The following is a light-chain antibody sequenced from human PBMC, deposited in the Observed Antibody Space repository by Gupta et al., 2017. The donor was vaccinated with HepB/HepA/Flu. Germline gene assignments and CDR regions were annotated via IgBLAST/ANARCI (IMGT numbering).Light chain of an antibody. CDR3: MQGTFWRT. CDR2: KVS. Sequence: EAVMTQSPLSLPVTLGQSASISCKSSQSLVHTDGYIYLNWFHQRPGQSPRRLIYKVSNRDSGVPDRFSGSGSGTDFTLKLSRVEAENVGVYYCMQGTFWRTCGQETKVEI. J-gene: IGKJ1*01. V-gene: IGKV2-30*02. CDR1: QSLVHTDGYIY.